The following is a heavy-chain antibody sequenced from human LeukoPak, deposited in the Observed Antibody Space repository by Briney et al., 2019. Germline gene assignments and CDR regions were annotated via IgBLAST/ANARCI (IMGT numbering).Heavy chain of an antibody. CDR2: MHYIGST. Sequence: PSETLSLTCTVSGGSISSSSYYWGWVRQPPGKGLEWIGSMHYIGSTYYNPSLKSRVTISVDTSKNQFSLKLSSVTAADTAVYYCARAVDTAMAHWYFDLWGRGTLVTVSS. CDR1: GGSISSSSYY. V-gene: IGHV4-39*07. CDR3: ARAVDTAMAHWYFDL. J-gene: IGHJ2*01. D-gene: IGHD5-18*01.